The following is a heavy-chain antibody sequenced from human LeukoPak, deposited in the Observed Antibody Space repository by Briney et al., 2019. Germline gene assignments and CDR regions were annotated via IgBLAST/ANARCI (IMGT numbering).Heavy chain of an antibody. CDR3: AKDSPLSQGRHPYYFDY. D-gene: IGHD3-16*02. CDR1: NFTFNSYG. Sequence: GRSLRLSCAASNFTFNSYGMHWVRQAPGKGLDWVAVISYDGTDVYYADSVKGRFTISRDNSKNTVDLQLNSLRDGDTALYYCAKDSPLSQGRHPYYFDYRGLGTLVTVSS. J-gene: IGHJ4*02. V-gene: IGHV3-30*18. CDR2: ISYDGTDV.